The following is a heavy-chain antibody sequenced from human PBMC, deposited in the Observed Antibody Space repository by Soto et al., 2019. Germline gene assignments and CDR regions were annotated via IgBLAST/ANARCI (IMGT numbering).Heavy chain of an antibody. CDR1: GFSLSTSGVG. Sequence: SGPTLVKPTQTLTLTCTFSGFSLSTSGVGVGWIRQPPGKALEWLALIYWDDDKRYSPSLKSRLTITKDTSKNQVVLTMTNMDPVDTATYYCAHSTINYDILTGYSDYFDAFDIWGQGTMVTVSS. CDR3: AHSTINYDILTGYSDYFDAFDI. CDR2: IYWDDDK. D-gene: IGHD3-9*01. J-gene: IGHJ3*02. V-gene: IGHV2-5*02.